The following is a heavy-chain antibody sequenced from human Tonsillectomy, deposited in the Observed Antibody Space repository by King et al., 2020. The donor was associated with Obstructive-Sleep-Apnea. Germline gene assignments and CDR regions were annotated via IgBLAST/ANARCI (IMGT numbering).Heavy chain of an antibody. D-gene: IGHD6-19*01. J-gene: IGHJ6*02. Sequence: VQLVESGGGVVQPGRSLRLSCAASGFTFSNYAMHWVRQAPGKGLEWVAVISYDGSNKYYADSVKGRFTISRDNSNNTLYLQMNSLRPEDTAVYYCSRLAVASYYYYYGMDVWGQGTTVAVSS. CDR3: SRLAVASYYYYYGMDV. CDR2: ISYDGSNK. CDR1: GFTFSNYA. V-gene: IGHV3-30-3*01.